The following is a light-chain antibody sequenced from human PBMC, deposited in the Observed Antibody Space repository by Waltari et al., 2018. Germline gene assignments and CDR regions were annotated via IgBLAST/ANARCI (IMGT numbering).Light chain of an antibody. Sequence: DIVMTQSPDSLAVYLGERATINCRSRRTVFFSSNNKDFLSWYQQRPGQPPKLLIYWASTRESGVPDRFSGSGSGTNFTLTINGLQAEDVAVYYCQQFYITPQTFGQGTRVEIK. J-gene: IGKJ2*01. CDR3: QQFYITPQT. CDR1: RTVFFSSNNKDF. V-gene: IGKV4-1*01. CDR2: WAS.